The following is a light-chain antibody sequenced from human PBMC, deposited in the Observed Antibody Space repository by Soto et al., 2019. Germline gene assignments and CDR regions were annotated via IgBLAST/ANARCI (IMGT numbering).Light chain of an antibody. CDR2: DVS. J-gene: IGLJ2*01. CDR3: RSYTTSRTVA. CDR1: SSDIGGYNY. V-gene: IGLV2-14*03. Sequence: QSALTQSASVSGSPGQSITISCTGTSSDIGGYNYVSWYQHHPDKATQLMIFDVSHRPSGVSDRFSGSKSGTTASLTISVLLSEDEADYYCRSYTTSRTVAFGGGTKLTVL.